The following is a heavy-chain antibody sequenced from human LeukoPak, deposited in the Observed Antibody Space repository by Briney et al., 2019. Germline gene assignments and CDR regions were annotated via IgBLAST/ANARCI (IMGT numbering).Heavy chain of an antibody. CDR1: GYTFTSYD. D-gene: IGHD3-10*01. V-gene: IGHV1-8*01. CDR3: AREDVVRGALRFDP. J-gene: IGHJ5*02. CDR2: MNPNSGNT. Sequence: ASVKVSCKASGYTFTSYDINWVRQATGQGLEWMGWMNPNSGNTGYAQKFQGRVTMTRNTSITTAYMELSSLRSEDTAVYYCAREDVVRGALRFDPWGQGTLVTVSS.